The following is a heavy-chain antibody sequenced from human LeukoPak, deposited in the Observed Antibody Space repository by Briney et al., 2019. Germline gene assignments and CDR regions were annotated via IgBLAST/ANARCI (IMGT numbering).Heavy chain of an antibody. CDR3: ARSLRVRGVPDYMDV. Sequence: GGTLRLSCAASGFTFSSYGMSWVRQAPGKGLEWGSAISGSGGSTYYADTVKGRLTISRGNSKNMLYLQMNSLGAEDKSVYYCARSLRVRGVPDYMDVWGKGTTVTISS. D-gene: IGHD3-10*01. J-gene: IGHJ6*03. V-gene: IGHV3-23*01. CDR1: GFTFSSYG. CDR2: ISGSGGST.